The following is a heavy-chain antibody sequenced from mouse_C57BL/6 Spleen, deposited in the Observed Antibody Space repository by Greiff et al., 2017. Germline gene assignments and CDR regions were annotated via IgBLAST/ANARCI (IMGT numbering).Heavy chain of an antibody. Sequence: VQLQQSGPELVKPGASVKISCKASGYAFSSSWMHWVKQRPGQGLEWIGRIYPGDGDTNYNRKFKGKATLTADKSSSTAYMQLSSLTSEDSAVDFCSRSLYYDSNWEFDYWGQGTTVTVSA. V-gene: IGHV1-82*01. J-gene: IGHJ2*01. D-gene: IGHD1-1*01. CDR3: SRSLYYDSNWEFDY. CDR1: GYAFSSSW. CDR2: IYPGDGDT.